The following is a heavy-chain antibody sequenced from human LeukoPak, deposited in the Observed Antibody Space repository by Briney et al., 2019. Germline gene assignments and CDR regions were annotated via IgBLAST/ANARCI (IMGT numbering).Heavy chain of an antibody. V-gene: IGHV3-21*01. CDR1: GFTFSSYN. CDR3: ARAVGATTGSAFDI. D-gene: IGHD1-26*01. CDR2: ISSSSYI. Sequence: GGSLRLSCAASGFTFSSYNMNWVRQAPGKGLEWVSSISSSSYIYYADSVKGRFTISRDNAKNSLYLQMNSLRAEDTAVYYCARAVGATTGSAFDIWGQGTMVTVSS. J-gene: IGHJ3*02.